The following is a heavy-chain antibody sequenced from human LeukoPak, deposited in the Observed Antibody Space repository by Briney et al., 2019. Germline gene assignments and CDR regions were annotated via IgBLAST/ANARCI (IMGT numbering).Heavy chain of an antibody. CDR3: ARVEGYCSDGSCYHFDY. CDR2: ISGRGDKT. CDR1: GFDFRTYA. D-gene: IGHD2-15*01. Sequence: GGSLRLSCAASGFDFRTYATNWVRHAPGMGLEWVSGISGRGDKTYYADSVKGRFTISRDNSKNALYLQMNSLRAEDTAVYYCARVEGYCSDGSCYHFDYWGQGTLVTVSS. J-gene: IGHJ4*02. V-gene: IGHV3-23*01.